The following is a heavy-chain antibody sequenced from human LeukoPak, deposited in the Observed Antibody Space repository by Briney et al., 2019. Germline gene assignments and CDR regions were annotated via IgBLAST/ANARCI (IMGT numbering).Heavy chain of an antibody. CDR2: ISSSGSTI. D-gene: IGHD3-10*01. V-gene: IGHV3-48*03. CDR3: AREPMGYFDY. Sequence: GGSLRLSCAASGFTFSSYEMNWVRQAPGKGLEWVSYISSSGSTIYYADSVKGRFTISRDNAKNSLYLQMNSLRAEDTAVYYCAREPMGYFDYWGQGTLVTVSS. J-gene: IGHJ4*02. CDR1: GFTFSSYE.